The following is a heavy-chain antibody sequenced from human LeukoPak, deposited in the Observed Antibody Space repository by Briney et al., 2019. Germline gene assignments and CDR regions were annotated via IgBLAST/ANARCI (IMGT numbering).Heavy chain of an antibody. CDR1: GGSISSYY. CDR3: AREQSLDLRRGDAFDI. V-gene: IGHV4-59*01. D-gene: IGHD1-1*01. J-gene: IGHJ3*02. Sequence: SETLSLTCTVSGGSISSYYWSWIRQPPGKGLEWIGYIYYSGSTNYNPSLKSRVTISVDTSKNQFSLKLSSVTAADTAVYYCAREQSLDLRRGDAFDIWGQGTMVTVSS. CDR2: IYYSGST.